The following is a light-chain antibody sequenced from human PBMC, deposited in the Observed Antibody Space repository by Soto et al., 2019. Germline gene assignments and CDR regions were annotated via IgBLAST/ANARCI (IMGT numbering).Light chain of an antibody. CDR1: QSVSSGY. CDR3: QQYGGSPGST. Sequence: EIVLTQSPGTLSLSPGERATLSCRASQSVSSGYLAWYQQRPGQAPRLLIYGASTRATGIPDRFSGSGSGTDFTLTISRLGPEDFAVYYCQQYGGSPGSTFGQGTRLEIK. J-gene: IGKJ2*02. V-gene: IGKV3-20*01. CDR2: GAS.